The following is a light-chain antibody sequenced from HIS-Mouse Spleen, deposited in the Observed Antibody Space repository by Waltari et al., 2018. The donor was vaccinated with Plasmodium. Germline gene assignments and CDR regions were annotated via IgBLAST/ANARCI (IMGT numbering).Light chain of an antibody. J-gene: IGKJ1*01. CDR1: QSISNY. Sequence: DIQMTPSPSSLSASVVARVTITCRASQSISNYLNWYQQKPGKAPKFLIYAASTLQSGVPSRFSGSGSGTDFTLTISSLQPEDFATYYCQQSYSTWTFGQGTKVEIK. CDR3: QQSYSTWT. V-gene: IGKV1-39*01. CDR2: AAS.